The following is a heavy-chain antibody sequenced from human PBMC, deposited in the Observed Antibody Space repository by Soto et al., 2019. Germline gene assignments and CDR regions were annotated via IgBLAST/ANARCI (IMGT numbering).Heavy chain of an antibody. CDR2: IYYSGST. Sequence: SETLSLTCTVSGGYISSYYWSCIRQPPGKGLEWIGYIYYSGSTNYNPSLKSRVTISVDTSKNQFSLKLSSVTAADTAVYYCARHRSSSWYLDVWGKGTTVTVSS. CDR3: ARHRSSSWYLDV. V-gene: IGHV4-59*08. D-gene: IGHD6-13*01. J-gene: IGHJ6*03. CDR1: GGYISSYY.